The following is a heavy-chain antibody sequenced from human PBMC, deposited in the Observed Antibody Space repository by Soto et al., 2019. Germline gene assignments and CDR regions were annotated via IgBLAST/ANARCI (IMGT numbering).Heavy chain of an antibody. D-gene: IGHD4-17*01. CDR2: IYYSGST. V-gene: IGHV4-39*07. CDR3: ARVPSVGDYPRQYYYGMDV. J-gene: IGHJ6*02. CDR1: GGSISSSSYY. Sequence: PSETLSLTCTVSGGSISSSSYYWGWIRQPPGKGLEWIGSIYYSGSTNYNPSLKSRVTISVDTSKNQFSLKLSSVTAADTAVYYCARVPSVGDYPRQYYYGMDVWGQGTTVTVSS.